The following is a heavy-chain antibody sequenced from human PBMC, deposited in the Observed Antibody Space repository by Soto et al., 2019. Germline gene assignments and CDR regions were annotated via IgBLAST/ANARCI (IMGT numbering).Heavy chain of an antibody. Sequence: PSETLSLTCAVYVGSFSGYYWSLIRQPPGKGLEWIGEINHSGSTNYNPSLKSRVTISVDTSKNQFSLKLSSVTAADTAVYYCARGRTGTYYYDSSGPYYFEYWGQGTMVTVSS. D-gene: IGHD3-22*01. J-gene: IGHJ4*02. V-gene: IGHV4-34*01. CDR2: INHSGST. CDR3: ARGRTGTYYYDSSGPYYFEY. CDR1: VGSFSGYY.